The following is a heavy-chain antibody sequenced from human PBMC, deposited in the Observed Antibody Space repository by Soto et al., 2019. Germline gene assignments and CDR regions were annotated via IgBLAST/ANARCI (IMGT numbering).Heavy chain of an antibody. Sequence: PGGSLRLSCAASGFTFSSYGMHWVRQAPGKGLEWVAVIWYDGSNKYYADSVKGRFTISRDNSKNTLYLQMNSLRAEDTAVYYCARGQFGYSSSWYPFDYWGQGTLVTVSS. CDR3: ARGQFGYSSSWYPFDY. D-gene: IGHD6-13*01. J-gene: IGHJ4*02. CDR2: IWYDGSNK. CDR1: GFTFSSYG. V-gene: IGHV3-33*08.